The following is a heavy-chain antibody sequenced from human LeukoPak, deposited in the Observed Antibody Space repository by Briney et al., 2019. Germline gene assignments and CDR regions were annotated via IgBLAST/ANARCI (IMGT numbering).Heavy chain of an antibody. CDR3: ARDPRCSSMSCYRSSFYGMDV. D-gene: IGHD2-2*01. J-gene: IGHJ6*02. CDR1: GFTFSRYW. V-gene: IGHV3-7*01. CDR2: IKEDGSEK. Sequence: GGSLRLSCVASGFTFSRYWMSWVRQAPEKGLEWVANIKEDGSEKYYGDSVKGRFTISRDNAKNSLSLQMNSLRAEDTAVYYCARDPRCSSMSCYRSSFYGMDVWGQGTTVTVSS.